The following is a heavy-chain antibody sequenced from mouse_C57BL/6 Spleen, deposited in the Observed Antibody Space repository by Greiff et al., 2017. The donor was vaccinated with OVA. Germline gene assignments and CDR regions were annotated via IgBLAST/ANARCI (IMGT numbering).Heavy chain of an antibody. CDR3: AREEDIDGYDGGFDY. J-gene: IGHJ2*01. V-gene: IGHV1-54*01. CDR1: GYAFTNYL. D-gene: IGHD2-2*01. CDR2: INPGSGGT. Sequence: QVQLQQSGAELVRPGTSVKVSCKASGYAFTNYLIEWVKQRPGQGLEWIGVINPGSGGTNYNEKFKGKATLTADKSSSTAYMQLSSLTSEDSAVYFWAREEDIDGYDGGFDYWGQGTTLTVSS.